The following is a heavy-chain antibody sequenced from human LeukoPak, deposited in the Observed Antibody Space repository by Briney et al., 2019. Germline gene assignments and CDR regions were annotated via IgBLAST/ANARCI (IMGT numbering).Heavy chain of an antibody. CDR2: ILNSGTTT. J-gene: IGHJ4*02. CDR3: ARDPPDY. CDR1: GFSFSSYS. V-gene: IGHV3-48*04. Sequence: PGGSLRLSCAASGFSFSSYSINWVRQAPGKGLEWVSYILNSGTTTYYADSVKGRFTISRDNAKKSLYLQMNSLRAEDTGVYYCARDPPDYWGQGILVTVSS.